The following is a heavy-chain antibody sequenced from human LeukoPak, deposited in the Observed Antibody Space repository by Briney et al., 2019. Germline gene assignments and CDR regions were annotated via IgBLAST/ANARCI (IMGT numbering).Heavy chain of an antibody. CDR2: IIPIFGTA. Sequence: SVKVSCKASGGTFSSYAISWVRQAPGQGLEWMGGIIPIFGTANYAQKFQGRVTITADESTSTAYMELSSLRSEDTAVYYCAGEVAAAGTSHFDYWGQGTLVTVSS. D-gene: IGHD6-13*01. CDR1: GGTFSSYA. J-gene: IGHJ4*02. V-gene: IGHV1-69*13. CDR3: AGEVAAAGTSHFDY.